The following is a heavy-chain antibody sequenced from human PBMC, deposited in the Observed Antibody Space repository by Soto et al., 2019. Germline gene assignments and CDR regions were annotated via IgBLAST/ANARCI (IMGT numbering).Heavy chain of an antibody. V-gene: IGHV1-18*01. CDR3: ARVRSYYYDSSGYPFDF. CDR2: ISADNGDT. CDR1: GYTFDIYG. J-gene: IGHJ4*02. D-gene: IGHD3-22*01. Sequence: QIQLVQSGPEVKKPGASVKVSCKASGYTFDIYGISWVRQVPGKGPEWMGWISADNGDTKYAQRMQGRVTMTTDTATITAYMELRSLRSDDTAVYYCARVRSYYYDSSGYPFDFWGQGSLVTVSS.